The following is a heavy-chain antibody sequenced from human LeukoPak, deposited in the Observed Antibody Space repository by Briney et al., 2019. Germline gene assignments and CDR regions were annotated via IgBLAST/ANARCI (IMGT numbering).Heavy chain of an antibody. Sequence: GASVKVSCKASGYTFTSYGISWVRQAPGQGLEWMGWISAYNGNTNYAQKLQGRVTMTTDTSTSIAYMELRSLRSNDTAVYYCARAGGVVDPNYGMDVWGQGTTVTVSS. D-gene: IGHD2-8*02. CDR2: ISAYNGNT. CDR3: ARAGGVVDPNYGMDV. J-gene: IGHJ6*02. V-gene: IGHV1-18*01. CDR1: GYTFTSYG.